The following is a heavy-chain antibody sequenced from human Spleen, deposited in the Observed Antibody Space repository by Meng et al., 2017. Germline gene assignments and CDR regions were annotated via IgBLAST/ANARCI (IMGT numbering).Heavy chain of an antibody. Sequence: RQLHWSGPGLLKPPGTPSLTYLFSRDAISSGGYYRNWIRQAPGKGLEWIGSVYYSGITYYNPSLESRVTISVDTSKNQFSLKLSSVTAADTAVYYCARDLWELRYKAPFDPWGQGILVTVSS. D-gene: IGHD3-16*01. J-gene: IGHJ5*02. V-gene: IGHV4-39*07. CDR1: RDAISSGGYY. CDR3: ARDLWELRYKAPFDP. CDR2: VYYSGIT.